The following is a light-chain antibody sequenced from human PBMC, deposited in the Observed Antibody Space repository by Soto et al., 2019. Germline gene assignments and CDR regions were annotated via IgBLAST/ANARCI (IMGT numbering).Light chain of an antibody. CDR2: EVT. Sequence: QSALTQPASVSGSPGQSITISCTGTSSDVGGYSYVSWYQQHPGKAPKLMIFEVTNRPSGVSNRFSGSKSGSTASLTISGLQTEDEADYYCSSFTSGSTWVFGGGTKVTVL. V-gene: IGLV2-14*01. J-gene: IGLJ3*02. CDR3: SSFTSGSTWV. CDR1: SSDVGGYSY.